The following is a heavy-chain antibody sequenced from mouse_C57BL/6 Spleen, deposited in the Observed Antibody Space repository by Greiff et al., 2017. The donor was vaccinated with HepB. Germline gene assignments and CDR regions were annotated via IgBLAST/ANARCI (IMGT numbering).Heavy chain of an antibody. CDR1: GYTFTSYW. D-gene: IGHD1-1*01. CDR2: IYPGSGST. CDR3: ATITTVVGGPPWFAY. Sequence: VQLQQPGAELVKPGASVKMSCKASGYTFTSYWITWVKQRPGQGLEWIGDIYPGSGSTNYNEKFKSKATLTVDTSSSTAYMQLSSLTSEDSAVYYCATITTVVGGPPWFAYWGQGTLVTVSA. V-gene: IGHV1-55*01. J-gene: IGHJ3*01.